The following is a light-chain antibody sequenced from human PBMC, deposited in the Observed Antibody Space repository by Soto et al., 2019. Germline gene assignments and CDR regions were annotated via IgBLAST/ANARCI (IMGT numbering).Light chain of an antibody. J-gene: IGLJ1*01. Sequence: QSALTQPASVSGSPGQSITISCTGTSSDVGGYNFVSWYQQHPGRVPKLMIFDVNRRPSGVSDRFSGSKSGNTASLTISGLQAEDEGDYYCCSYTSSSTHVFGSGTKLTVL. V-gene: IGLV2-14*03. CDR1: SSDVGGYNF. CDR2: DVN. CDR3: CSYTSSSTHV.